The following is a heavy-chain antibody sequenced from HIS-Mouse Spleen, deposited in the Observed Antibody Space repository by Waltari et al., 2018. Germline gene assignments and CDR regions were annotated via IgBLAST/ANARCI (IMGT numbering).Heavy chain of an antibody. J-gene: IGHJ4*02. CDR2: IKQDGSEK. V-gene: IGHV3-7*01. D-gene: IGHD3-9*01. CDR3: ARLTYYFDY. Sequence: EVPLVESGGGLVQPGGSLRLSCAASGFTFSRCGMSWVRQAPGKGLEWVANIKQDGSEKYYVDSVKGRFTISRDNAKNSLYLQMNSLRAEDTAVYYCARLTYYFDYWGQGTLVTVSS. CDR1: GFTFSRCG.